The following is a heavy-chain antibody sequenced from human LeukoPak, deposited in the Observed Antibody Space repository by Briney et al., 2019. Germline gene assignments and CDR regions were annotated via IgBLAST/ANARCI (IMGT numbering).Heavy chain of an antibody. V-gene: IGHV4-39*01. CDR3: ARQADSSSSDFDY. CDR1: GGSISSSSYY. D-gene: IGHD6-6*01. J-gene: IGHJ4*02. CDR2: IYYSGST. Sequence: SDTPSLTCTVSGGSISSSSYYSGWIRQPPGKGLEWIGSIYYSGSTYYNPSLKSRVTISVDTSKNQFSLKLSSVTAADTAVYYCARQADSSSSDFDYWGQGTLVTVSS.